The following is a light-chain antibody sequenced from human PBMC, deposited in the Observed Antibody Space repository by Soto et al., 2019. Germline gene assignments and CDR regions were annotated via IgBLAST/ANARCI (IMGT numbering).Light chain of an antibody. CDR1: VGL. V-gene: IGLV2-23*01. Sequence: QSALTQPASVSGSPGQSITISCTGTVGLVSWYQQHPGKVPKLIIYDDTKRPSGVSSRFSGSKSGNTASLTISGLQTEDEADYYCCLYVGGRTYGFGTGTKLTVL. CDR2: DDT. CDR3: CLYVGGRTYG. J-gene: IGLJ1*01.